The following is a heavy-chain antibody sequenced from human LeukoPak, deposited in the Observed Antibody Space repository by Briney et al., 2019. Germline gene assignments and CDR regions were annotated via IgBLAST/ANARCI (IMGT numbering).Heavy chain of an antibody. V-gene: IGHV6-1*01. CDR3: ARSRNKYFDL. Sequence: SQTLSLTCAISGDSVSSNSAAWNWIRLSQSRGLEWLGRTYYRSKWFNDYAVPVNSPITINADTSKNQFSLQLNSVTPEDTAVYYCARSRNKYFDLWGRGTLVTVSS. CDR2: TYYRSKWFN. J-gene: IGHJ2*01. CDR1: GDSVSSNSAA.